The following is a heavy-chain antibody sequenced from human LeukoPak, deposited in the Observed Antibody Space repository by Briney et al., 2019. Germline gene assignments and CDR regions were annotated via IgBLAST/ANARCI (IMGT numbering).Heavy chain of an antibody. CDR1: GIILSSYW. CDR3: ARDSQYCSSGSCSPGASDI. Sequence: GGSLRLSCAASGIILSSYWMSWVRQAPGKGLEWVANIKQDGSEKWYVDSVKGRFTISRDNAKNSLYLQMNSLRAEDTAVYYCARDSQYCSSGSCSPGASDIWGRGTMVTVSS. J-gene: IGHJ3*02. D-gene: IGHD2-15*01. CDR2: IKQDGSEK. V-gene: IGHV3-7*01.